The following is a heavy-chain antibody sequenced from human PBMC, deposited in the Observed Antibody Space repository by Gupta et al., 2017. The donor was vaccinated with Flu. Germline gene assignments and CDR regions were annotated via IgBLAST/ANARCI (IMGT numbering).Heavy chain of an antibody. V-gene: IGHV3-15*01. CDR1: GFTFSKAW. Sequence: EVQLVESGGGLVMPGGSLRLSCAASGFTFSKAWMTWVRQVPGKGLEWVGRIKSKTDGGTVDYAAPVKGRFTISRDDSKDSLYLQMNSLKMEDTAVYYCTTYDRIGWQLWGQGTLVTVSS. D-gene: IGHD6-19*01. J-gene: IGHJ4*02. CDR2: IKSKTDGGTV. CDR3: TTYDRIGWQL.